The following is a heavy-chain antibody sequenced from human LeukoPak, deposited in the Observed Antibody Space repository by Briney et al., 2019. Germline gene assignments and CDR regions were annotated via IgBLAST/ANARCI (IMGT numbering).Heavy chain of an antibody. J-gene: IGHJ4*02. CDR2: INHSGST. CDR3: AREGGPYRPLDY. CDR1: GGSFSGYY. Sequence: PSETLSLTCAVYGGSFSGYYWSWIRQPPGKGLEWIGEINHSGSTNYNPSLKSRVTISVDTSKNQFSLKLSSVTAADTAVYYCAREGGPYRPLDYSGQGTLDPVSS. V-gene: IGHV4-34*01.